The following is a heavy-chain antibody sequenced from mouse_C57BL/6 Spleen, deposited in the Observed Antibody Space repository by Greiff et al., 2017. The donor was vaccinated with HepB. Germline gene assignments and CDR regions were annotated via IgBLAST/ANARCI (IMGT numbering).Heavy chain of an antibody. CDR3: ARTDYDYDDWYFDV. CDR2: IHPNSGST. Sequence: VQLQQPGAELVKPGASVKLSCKASGYTFTSYWMHWVKQRPGQGLEWIGMIHPNSGSTNYNEKFKSKATLTVDKSSSTAYMQLSSLTSEDSAVYYCARTDYDYDDWYFDVWGTGTTVTVSS. V-gene: IGHV1-64*01. CDR1: GYTFTSYW. J-gene: IGHJ1*03. D-gene: IGHD2-4*01.